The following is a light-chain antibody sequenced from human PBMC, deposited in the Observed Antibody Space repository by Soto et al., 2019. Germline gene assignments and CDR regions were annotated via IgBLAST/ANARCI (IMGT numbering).Light chain of an antibody. CDR1: QSINSN. J-gene: IGKJ3*01. CDR2: DAA. Sequence: EVVMTQSPATLSVSPGERATLFCRAGQSINSNLAWYQQIPGQAPRLLIYDAATRATGVPARFSGSGSGTEFTLTISSLQSEDSAVYYCQHFNNWPISFGPGTKVDIK. CDR3: QHFNNWPIS. V-gene: IGKV3-15*01.